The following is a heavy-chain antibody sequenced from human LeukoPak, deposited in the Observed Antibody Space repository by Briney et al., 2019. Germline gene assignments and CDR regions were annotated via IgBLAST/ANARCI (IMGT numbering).Heavy chain of an antibody. CDR3: ARGPRTNYGFWSGYYFGLDY. D-gene: IGHD3-3*01. J-gene: IGHJ4*02. CDR1: GGSFSGYY. V-gene: IGHV4-34*01. Sequence: SETLSLTCAVYGGSFSGYYWSWIRQPPGKGLEWIGEINHSGSTNYNPSLKSRVTISVDTSKNQFSLKLSSVTAADTAVYYCARGPRTNYGFWSGYYFGLDYWGQGTLVTVSS. CDR2: INHSGST.